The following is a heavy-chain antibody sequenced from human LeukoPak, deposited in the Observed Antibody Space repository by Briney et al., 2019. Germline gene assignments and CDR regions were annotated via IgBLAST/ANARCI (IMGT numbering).Heavy chain of an antibody. Sequence: GGSLRLSCAASGFSVSNTYMSWVRQAPGKGLEWVSIYSGGNTYYADSVKGRFTISRDNSKNTQYLQMNRLRPEDTAVYYCARGTVTAPDYWGQGTLVTVSS. V-gene: IGHV3-53*01. CDR2: IYSGGNT. CDR3: ARGTVTAPDY. D-gene: IGHD2-21*02. J-gene: IGHJ4*02. CDR1: GFSVSNTY.